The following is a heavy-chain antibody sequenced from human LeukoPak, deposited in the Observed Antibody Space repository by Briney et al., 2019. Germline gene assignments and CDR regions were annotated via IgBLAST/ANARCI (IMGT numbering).Heavy chain of an antibody. D-gene: IGHD3-22*01. V-gene: IGHV1-2*06. CDR3: ARDYYDSSGFGAFDI. Sequence: ASVKVSCKASGYTFTAYYMHWVRQDPGQGLEWMGRINPNSGGTNYAQKFQGRVTMTRDTSISTAYMELSRLRSDDTAVYYCARDYYDSSGFGAFDIWGQGTMVTVSS. J-gene: IGHJ3*02. CDR1: GYTFTAYY. CDR2: INPNSGGT.